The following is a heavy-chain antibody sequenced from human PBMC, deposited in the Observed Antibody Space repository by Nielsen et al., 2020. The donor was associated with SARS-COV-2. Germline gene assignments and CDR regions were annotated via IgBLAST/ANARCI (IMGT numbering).Heavy chain of an antibody. CDR3: ARLPNPLTTRQPPDI. CDR2: IRSKANNYAT. V-gene: IGHV3-73*01. CDR1: GFSFSDSG. Sequence: GGSLRLSCAASGFSFSDSGMHWVRQASGKGLEWVGRIRSKANNYATGYAASMKGYFTISRDDSKNTAYLQMNNLRTEDTALYHCARLPNPLTTRQPPDIWGQGTMVTVSS. J-gene: IGHJ3*02. D-gene: IGHD4-17*01.